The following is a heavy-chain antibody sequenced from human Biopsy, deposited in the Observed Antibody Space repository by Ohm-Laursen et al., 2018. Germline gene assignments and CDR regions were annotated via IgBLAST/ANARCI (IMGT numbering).Heavy chain of an antibody. V-gene: IGHV4-31*01. CDR2: ISSGGYR. J-gene: IGHJ5*02. Sequence: TLSPTCTVSGDSISSGVYYWNWFRQHPEKGLEWIGYISSGGYRKYTPSLQSLITISMDTSRNQFSLRLNSVTSADTAVYYCARAPYVSGSFGWFDPWGQGIVVTVSS. D-gene: IGHD3-10*01. CDR1: GDSISSGVYY. CDR3: ARAPYVSGSFGWFDP.